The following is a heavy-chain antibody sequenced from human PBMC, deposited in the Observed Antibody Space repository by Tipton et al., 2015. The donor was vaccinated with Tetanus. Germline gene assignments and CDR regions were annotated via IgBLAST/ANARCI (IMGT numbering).Heavy chain of an antibody. D-gene: IGHD6-19*01. J-gene: IGHJ4*02. CDR3: ASAEGWSAFDY. Sequence: SLRLSCAASGFTFSSYGMHWVRQAPGKGLEWVAVISYDGSNKYYADSVKGRFTISRDNAKNSLYLQMNSLRAEDTAVYYCASAEGWSAFDYWGQGTLVTVSS. V-gene: IGHV3-30*03. CDR2: ISYDGSNK. CDR1: GFTFSSYG.